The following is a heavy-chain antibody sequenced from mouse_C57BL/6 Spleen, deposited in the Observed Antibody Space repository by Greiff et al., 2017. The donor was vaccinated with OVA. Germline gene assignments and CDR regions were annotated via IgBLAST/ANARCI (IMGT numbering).Heavy chain of an antibody. CDR1: GYTLTDYE. J-gene: IGHJ4*01. CDR2: IDPETGGT. CDR3: ARPAMDY. V-gene: IGHV1-15*01. Sequence: QVQLQQSGAELVRPGASVMLSCTASGYTLTDYEMHWVKQTPVHGLEWIGAIDPETGGTAYNQKFKGKAILTADKSSSTAYMELRSLTSEDSAVYYCARPAMDYWGQGTSVTVSS.